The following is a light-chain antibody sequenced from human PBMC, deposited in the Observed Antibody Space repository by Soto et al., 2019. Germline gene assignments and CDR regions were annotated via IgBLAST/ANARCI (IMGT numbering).Light chain of an antibody. CDR2: GAS. J-gene: IGKJ2*01. Sequence: VLTQSPGTLSLSPGERATLSCRASQSVNSNYLAWYQQKPGQAPRLLIFGASSRATGIPDRFSGSGSGTDFTLTISRLEPEDFAVYFCQQYGSSPRTFGQGTKLEIK. CDR3: QQYGSSPRT. V-gene: IGKV3-20*01. CDR1: QSVNSNY.